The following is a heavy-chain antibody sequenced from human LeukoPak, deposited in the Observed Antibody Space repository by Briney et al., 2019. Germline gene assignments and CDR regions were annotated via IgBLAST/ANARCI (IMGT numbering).Heavy chain of an antibody. J-gene: IGHJ4*02. CDR1: GGSFSGYY. CDR3: ARGRRYSSSFVDY. Sequence: SETLSLTCAVDGGSFSGYYWSWIRQPPGKGLEWIGEIDHSGSTNYNPSLKSRVTISVDTSKNQFSLKLSSVTAADTAVYYCARGRRYSSSFVDYWGQGTLVTVSS. CDR2: IDHSGST. V-gene: IGHV4-34*01. D-gene: IGHD6-13*01.